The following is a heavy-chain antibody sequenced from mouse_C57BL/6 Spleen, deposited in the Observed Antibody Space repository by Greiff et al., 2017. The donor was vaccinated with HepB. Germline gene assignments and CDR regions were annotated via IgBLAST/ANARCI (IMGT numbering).Heavy chain of an antibody. Sequence: EVQLQQSGPELVKPGASVKIPCKASGYTFTDYNMDWVKQSHGKSLEWIGDINPNNGGTSYNQKFKGKATLTVDKSSSTAYMELRSLTSEDTAVYYCARGNHYYGSSLYAMDYWGQGTSVTVSS. CDR3: ARGNHYYGSSLYAMDY. CDR2: INPNNGGT. D-gene: IGHD1-1*01. J-gene: IGHJ4*01. V-gene: IGHV1-18*01. CDR1: GYTFTDYN.